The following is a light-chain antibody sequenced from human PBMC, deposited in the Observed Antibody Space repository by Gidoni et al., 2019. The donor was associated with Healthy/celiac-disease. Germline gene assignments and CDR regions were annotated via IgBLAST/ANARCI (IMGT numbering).Light chain of an antibody. J-gene: IGKJ1*01. V-gene: IGKV1-5*03. CDR2: KAS. CDR1: QSISSW. Sequence: DIQMTQSPSTLSASVGDRVTITCRASQSISSWLAWYQQKPGKAPKLLIYKASSLESGVPSRFSGSGSGTEFTLTISSLQPDDFATYYCQQYNSPNTFGQGTKVEIK. CDR3: QQYNSPNT.